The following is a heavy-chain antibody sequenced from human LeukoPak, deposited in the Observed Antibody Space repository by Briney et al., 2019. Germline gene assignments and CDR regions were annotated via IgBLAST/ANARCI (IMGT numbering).Heavy chain of an antibody. V-gene: IGHV4-59*01. J-gene: IGHJ4*02. D-gene: IGHD3-3*01. Sequence: SETLSLTCTVSGGSISSYYWSWIRQPPGKGLEWIGYIYYSGSTNYNPSLKSRVTISVDTSKNQFSLKLSSVTAADTAVYYCARGRRIAISDFWSGPIDYWGQGTLVTVSS. CDR2: IYYSGST. CDR3: ARGRRIAISDFWSGPIDY. CDR1: GGSISSYY.